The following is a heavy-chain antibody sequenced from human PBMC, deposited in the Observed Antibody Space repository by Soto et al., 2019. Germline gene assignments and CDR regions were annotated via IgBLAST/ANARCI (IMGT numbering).Heavy chain of an antibody. CDR1: GGSISSYY. Sequence: QVQLQESGPGLVKPSETLSLTCTVSGGSISSYYWSWIRQPPGKGLEWIGYIYYSGSTNYNPSLKSRVTISVDTSKNQFSLKLSSVTAADTAVYYCARDVGVAVDGSVNDYWGQGTLVTVSS. V-gene: IGHV4-59*01. D-gene: IGHD6-19*01. J-gene: IGHJ4*02. CDR3: ARDVGVAVDGSVNDY. CDR2: IYYSGST.